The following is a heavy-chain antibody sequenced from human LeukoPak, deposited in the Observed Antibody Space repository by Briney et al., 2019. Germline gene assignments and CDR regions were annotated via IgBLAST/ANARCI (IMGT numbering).Heavy chain of an antibody. CDR1: GFTFSSYA. CDR2: ISYDGSNK. CDR3: ARDFNSDYLDY. Sequence: GGSLRLSCAASGFTFSSYAMHWVRQAPGKGLEWVAVISYDGSNKYYADSVKGRFTISRDNSKNTLYLQMNSLRAEDTAVYYCARDFNSDYLDYWGQGTLVTVSS. V-gene: IGHV3-30*04. J-gene: IGHJ4*02. D-gene: IGHD4-23*01.